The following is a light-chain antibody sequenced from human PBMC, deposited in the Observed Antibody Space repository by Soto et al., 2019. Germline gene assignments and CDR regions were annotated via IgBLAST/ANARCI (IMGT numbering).Light chain of an antibody. Sequence: QSALTQPASVSGSPGQSITISCTGTSSDVGRYNYVSWYQQHAGKAPKLMIYAVNNRPSGVSDRFSGSKSGNTASLTISGLQAEDEADYYCSSYTGSSTLVVFGGGTKLTGL. CDR3: SSYTGSSTLVV. CDR2: AVN. V-gene: IGLV2-14*01. J-gene: IGLJ2*01. CDR1: SSDVGRYNY.